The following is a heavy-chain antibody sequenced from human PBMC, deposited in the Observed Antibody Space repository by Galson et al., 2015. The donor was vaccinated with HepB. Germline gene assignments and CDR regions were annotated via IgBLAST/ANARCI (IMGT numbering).Heavy chain of an antibody. V-gene: IGHV3-30*18. CDR2: ISYDGSNK. D-gene: IGHD3-10*01. CDR1: GFTFSSYG. CDR3: AKDGARVRGVTYYYYGMDV. J-gene: IGHJ6*02. Sequence: SLRLSCAASGFTFSSYGMHWVRQAPGKGLEWVAVISYDGSNKYYADSVKGRFTISRDNSKNTLYLQMNSLRAEDTAVYYCAKDGARVRGVTYYYYGMDVWGQGTTVTVSS.